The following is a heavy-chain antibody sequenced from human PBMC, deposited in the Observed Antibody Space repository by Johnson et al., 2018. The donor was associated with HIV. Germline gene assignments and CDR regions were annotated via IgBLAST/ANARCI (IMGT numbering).Heavy chain of an antibody. CDR3: AKDDALQREPNAFDI. Sequence: MLLVESGGGLVQPGGSLRLSCAASGFTFSIYWMTWVRKAPGKGLEWVASIRQDGSEKYFVDSVKGRFTISRDNAKNSLYLPMNSLRAEDTAVYYCAKDDALQREPNAFDIWGQGTMVTVSS. CDR2: IRQDGSEK. CDR1: GFTFSIYW. D-gene: IGHD1-14*01. V-gene: IGHV3-7*05. J-gene: IGHJ3*02.